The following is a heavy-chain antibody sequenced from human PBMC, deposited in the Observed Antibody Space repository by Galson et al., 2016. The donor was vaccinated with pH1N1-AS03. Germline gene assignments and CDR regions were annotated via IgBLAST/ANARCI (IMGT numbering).Heavy chain of an antibody. D-gene: IGHD6-19*01. J-gene: IGHJ6*02. CDR3: ARDYGSGWPRDYFYGLDV. CDR1: GGSISSYY. Sequence: ETLSLTCTVSGGSISSYYWSWIRQPPGKGLEWIGYIFYSGSTNYNPSLKSRVTISVDTSKNQFSLKLSSVTAADTAVYYCARDYGSGWPRDYFYGLDVWGQGTTVTVSS. V-gene: IGHV4-59*01. CDR2: IFYSGST.